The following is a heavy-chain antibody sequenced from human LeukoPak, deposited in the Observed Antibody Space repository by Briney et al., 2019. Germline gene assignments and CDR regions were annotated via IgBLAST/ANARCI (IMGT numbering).Heavy chain of an antibody. CDR3: ERSGGSYFDY. Sequence: TSETLSLTCTVSGGSISSGAYYWSWIRQYPGKGLEWVGYMQYSGSTNYNPSLKSRVAIPVDTSKNQFSLKLSSVTAADTAVYYCERSGGSYFDYWGQGILVTVSS. D-gene: IGHD2-15*01. CDR2: MQYSGST. V-gene: IGHV4-31*03. CDR1: GGSISSGAYY. J-gene: IGHJ4*02.